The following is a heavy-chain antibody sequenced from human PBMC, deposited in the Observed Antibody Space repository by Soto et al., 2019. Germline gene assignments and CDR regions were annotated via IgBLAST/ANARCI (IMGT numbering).Heavy chain of an antibody. CDR1: GFTFSSYA. CDR3: AKRLTYCSGGSCYGYGMDV. Sequence: PGGSLRLSCAASGFTFSSYAMSWVRQAPGKGLEWVSAISGSGGSTYYADSVKGRFTISRDNSKNTLYLQMNSLRAEDTAVYYCAKRLTYCSGGSCYGYGMDVWGQGTTVTVSS. V-gene: IGHV3-23*01. CDR2: ISGSGGST. J-gene: IGHJ6*02. D-gene: IGHD2-15*01.